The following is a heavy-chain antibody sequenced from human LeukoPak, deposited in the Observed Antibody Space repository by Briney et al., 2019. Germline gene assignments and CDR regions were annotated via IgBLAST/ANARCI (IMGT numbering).Heavy chain of an antibody. CDR2: INPHSGGT. V-gene: IGHV1-2*02. CDR3: AREFMRVTAFDI. Sequence: ASVKVSCKASGYTFSYNYIHWVRQAPGQGLEWMGWINPHSGGTNYGENFQGRVTLTRDTSTSTAYMDLSSLISDDTAVYYCAREFMRVTAFDIWGQGTMVTVSS. J-gene: IGHJ3*02. D-gene: IGHD2-21*02. CDR1: GYTFSYNY.